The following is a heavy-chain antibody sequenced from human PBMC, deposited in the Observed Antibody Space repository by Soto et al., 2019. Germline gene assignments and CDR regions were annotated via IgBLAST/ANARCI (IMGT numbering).Heavy chain of an antibody. CDR2: IYYSGST. CDR1: GGSISSGDYY. D-gene: IGHD1-26*01. V-gene: IGHV4-30-4*01. J-gene: IGHJ4*02. Sequence: QVQLQESGPGLVKPSQTLSLTCAVSGGSISSGDYYWSWIRQLPGKGLEWIGYIYYSGSTYYNPSPKSRVTISVYTSKNQFSLKLSSVTAADTAVYYCARAVRGSYYDYWGQGTLVTVSS. CDR3: ARAVRGSYYDY.